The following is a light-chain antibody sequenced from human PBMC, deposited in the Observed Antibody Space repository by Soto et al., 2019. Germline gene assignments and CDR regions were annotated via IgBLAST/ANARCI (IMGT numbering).Light chain of an antibody. CDR1: SSNIGNNY. CDR2: ENN. V-gene: IGLV1-51*02. Sequence: QSVLTQPPSVSAAPGQKVTISCSGSSSNIGNNYVSWYQQLPGTAPKLLIYENNKRPAGIPDRFSGSTSGTSATLGITGLQTGDDADYYCGTWDSILSAVLFGGGTKLTVL. J-gene: IGLJ2*01. CDR3: GTWDSILSAVL.